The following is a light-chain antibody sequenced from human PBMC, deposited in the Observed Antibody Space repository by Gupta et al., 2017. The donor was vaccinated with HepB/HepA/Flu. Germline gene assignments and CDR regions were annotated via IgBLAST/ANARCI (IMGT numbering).Light chain of an antibody. CDR2: EVN. CDR3: CSYAGSGTFYV. J-gene: IGLJ1*01. V-gene: IGLV2-23*02. Sequence: QSALTQPASVSGSPGQSITISCTGTSSDVGIYNLVSWYQHHPGKAPKVMIYEVNQRPSGVSHRFSGSKSGNTASLTISGLQAEDEADYYCCSYAGSGTFYVFGTGTKVTVL. CDR1: SSDVGIYNL.